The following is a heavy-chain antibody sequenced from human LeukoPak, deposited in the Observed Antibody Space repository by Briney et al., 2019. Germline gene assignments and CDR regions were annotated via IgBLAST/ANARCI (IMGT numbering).Heavy chain of an antibody. D-gene: IGHD6-13*01. CDR2: IYHSGST. V-gene: IGHV4-30-2*01. CDR1: GGSVSSGGYS. J-gene: IGHJ4*02. CDR3: ARGGSSWQNDY. Sequence: SETLSLTCAVSGGSVSSGGYSWSWIRQPSGKGLEWIGYIYHSGSTYYNPSLKSRVTISVDRSKNQFSLKLSSVTAADTAVYYCARGGSSWQNDYWGQGTLVTVSS.